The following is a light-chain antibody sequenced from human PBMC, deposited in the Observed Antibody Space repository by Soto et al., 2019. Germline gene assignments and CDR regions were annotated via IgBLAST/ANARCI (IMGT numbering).Light chain of an antibody. CDR3: LLSYSGPCV. V-gene: IGLV7-46*01. CDR2: DTN. CDR1: TGPVTSGHF. Sequence: QAVVTQEPSLTVSPGGTVTLTCGSITGPVTSGHFPYWFQQKPGQAPRTLIYDTNNKLSWTPARFSGALLGGKAALTLSGAQPVDVAESNCLLSYSGPCVFGGGTKLTVL. J-gene: IGLJ3*02.